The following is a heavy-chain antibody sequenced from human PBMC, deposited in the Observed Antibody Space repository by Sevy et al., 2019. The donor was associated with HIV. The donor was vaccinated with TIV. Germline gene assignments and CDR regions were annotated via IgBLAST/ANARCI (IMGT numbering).Heavy chain of an antibody. CDR2: IYYSGST. V-gene: IGHV4-39*01. J-gene: IGHJ4*02. CDR1: GGSISSSSYY. D-gene: IGHD7-27*01. CDR3: ARQAVANWGGHFDY. Sequence: SETLSLTCTVSGGSISSSSYYWGWIRQPPGKGLEWIGSIYYSGSTYYNPSLKSRVTISVDTSKNQFSLKRSSVTAADTAVYYCARQAVANWGGHFDYWGQGTLVTVSS.